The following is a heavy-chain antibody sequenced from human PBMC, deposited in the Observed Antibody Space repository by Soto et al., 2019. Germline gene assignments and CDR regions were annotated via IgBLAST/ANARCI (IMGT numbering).Heavy chain of an antibody. D-gene: IGHD3-3*02. V-gene: IGHV4-39*01. CDR3: AKTLSTNLTPNWFDP. J-gene: IGHJ5*02. Sequence: QLQLQESGPGLLKPSETLSLTCNVSGGSIRSSNYYWGWIRQPPGKGLEWIGSIYYSGSTYYNPSLKSRVTISVDTSKNQFSLKLSSVTAAYTAVYYCAKTLSTNLTPNWFDPWGQGTLVTVSS. CDR2: IYYSGST. CDR1: GGSIRSSNYY.